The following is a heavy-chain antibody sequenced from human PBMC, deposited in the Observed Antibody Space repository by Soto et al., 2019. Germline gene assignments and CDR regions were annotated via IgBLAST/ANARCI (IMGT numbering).Heavy chain of an antibody. CDR2: IYISGST. CDR3: ARGKVGTNPNWLDP. Sequence: EVQLVESGGGLVQPGGSLRLSCAASGFTVSSSYLYWVRQAPGRGLEWVSSIYISGSTYYADSVQGRFTISRDNSKNTLYLQMTSLRAEDTAVYYCARGKVGTNPNWLDPWGQGTLVTVSS. V-gene: IGHV3-66*01. CDR1: GFTVSSSY. D-gene: IGHD1-26*01. J-gene: IGHJ5*02.